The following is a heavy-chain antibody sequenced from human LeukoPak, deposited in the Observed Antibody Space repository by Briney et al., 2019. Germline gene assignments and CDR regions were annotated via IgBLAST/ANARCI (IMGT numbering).Heavy chain of an antibody. J-gene: IGHJ6*03. V-gene: IGHV3-33*06. CDR3: AKSATMVTNYMDV. D-gene: IGHD5-18*01. Sequence: GGSLRLSCAASGFTFSSYSMHWVRQAPGKGLEWVAVIWYDGSNKYYADSVKGRFTISRDNSKNTLYLQMNSLRAEDTAVYYCAKSATMVTNYMDVWGKGTTVTVSS. CDR1: GFTFSSYS. CDR2: IWYDGSNK.